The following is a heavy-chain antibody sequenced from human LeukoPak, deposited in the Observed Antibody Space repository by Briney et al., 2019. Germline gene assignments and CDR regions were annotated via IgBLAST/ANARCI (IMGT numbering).Heavy chain of an antibody. D-gene: IGHD5-12*01. CDR3: AREHSGYDFPGRDYYYMDV. Sequence: GGSLRLSCAASGFTFSTYSMNWVRQAPGKGLEWLSSISSGGMWIYYADSLKGRFTISRDNAKNSLYLQMKSLRAEDTAAYYCAREHSGYDFPGRDYYYMDVWGKGTTVTVSS. CDR2: ISSGGMWI. CDR1: GFTFSTYS. V-gene: IGHV3-21*01. J-gene: IGHJ6*03.